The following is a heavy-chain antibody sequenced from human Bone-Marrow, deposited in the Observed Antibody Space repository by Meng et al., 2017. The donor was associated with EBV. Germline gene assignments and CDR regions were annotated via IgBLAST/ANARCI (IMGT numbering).Heavy chain of an antibody. J-gene: IGHJ4*02. CDR3: ARGMVRDHLGY. D-gene: IGHD3-10*01. CDR2: ISSSSSYI. CDR1: GFTFSSYS. V-gene: IGHV3-21*01. Sequence: EVQLVESVGXLVKPGGSXRLSWAASGFTFSSYSMNGVRQAPGKGLEWVSSISSSSSYIYYADTVKGRFTISRDNAKNSLYLQMNSLRAEDTAVYYCARGMVRDHLGYWGQGTLVTVSS.